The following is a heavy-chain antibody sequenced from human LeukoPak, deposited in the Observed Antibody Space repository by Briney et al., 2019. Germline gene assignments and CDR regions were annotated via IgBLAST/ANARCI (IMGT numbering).Heavy chain of an antibody. V-gene: IGHV4-59*01. D-gene: IGHD3-10*01. J-gene: IGHJ4*02. Sequence: NPSETLSLTCTVSGGSISSYYWSWIRQPPGKGLEWIGYLYYSGSTNYNPSLKSRVTISVDTSKNQFSLKLSSVTAADTAVYYCARGEGRYSHFDYWGLGTLVTVSS. CDR2: LYYSGST. CDR1: GGSISSYY. CDR3: ARGEGRYSHFDY.